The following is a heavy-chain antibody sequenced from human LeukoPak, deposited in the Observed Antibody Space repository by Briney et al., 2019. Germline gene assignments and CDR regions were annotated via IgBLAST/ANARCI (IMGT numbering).Heavy chain of an antibody. J-gene: IGHJ5*02. CDR3: ARARSITIFGVVISDSVRFDP. D-gene: IGHD3-3*01. Sequence: PSETLSLTCAVYGGSFSGYYLSWIRQPPGKGLEWTGEINHSGSTNYNPSLKSRVTMSVDTSKNQFSLKLSSVTAADTAVYYCARARSITIFGVVISDSVRFDPWGQGTLVTVSS. CDR1: GGSFSGYY. V-gene: IGHV4-34*01. CDR2: INHSGST.